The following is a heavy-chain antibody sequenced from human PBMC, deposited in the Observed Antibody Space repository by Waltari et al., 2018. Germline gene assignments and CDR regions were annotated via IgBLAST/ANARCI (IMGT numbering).Heavy chain of an antibody. V-gene: IGHV3-30-3*01. D-gene: IGHD3-10*01. CDR1: GFTFSSYA. CDR2: ISYDGSNK. J-gene: IGHJ3*02. CDR3: AKVMVQGVIRGAFDI. Sequence: HVQLVESGGGVVQPGRSLRLSCAASGFTFSSYAMHWVRQAPGKGLEWVAVISYDGSNKYYADSVKGRFTISRDNSKNTLYLQMNSLRAEDTAVYYCAKVMVQGVIRGAFDIWGQGTMVTVSS.